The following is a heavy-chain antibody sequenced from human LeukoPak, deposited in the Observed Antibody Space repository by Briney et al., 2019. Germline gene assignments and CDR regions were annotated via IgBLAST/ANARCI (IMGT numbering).Heavy chain of an antibody. CDR1: GGSFSGYY. Sequence: MPSETLSLTCAVYGGSFSGYYWSWIRQPPGKGLEWIGEINHSGSTNYNPSLKSRVTISVDTSKNQFSLKLSSVTAADTAVYYCASMVVVAATIFDYWGQGTLVTASS. CDR3: ASMVVVAATIFDY. J-gene: IGHJ4*02. D-gene: IGHD2-15*01. V-gene: IGHV4-34*01. CDR2: INHSGST.